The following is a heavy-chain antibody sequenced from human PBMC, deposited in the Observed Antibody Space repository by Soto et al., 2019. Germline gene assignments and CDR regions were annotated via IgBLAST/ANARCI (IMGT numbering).Heavy chain of an antibody. J-gene: IGHJ4*02. CDR3: ARTVGAAYYFDF. V-gene: IGHV4-4*07. Sequence: QVQLQESGPGLVKPSETLSLTCTVSGDSMTKYYWSWFRQPAGKGLEWIGRIYMSGSTNYNPSLKSRVTMSIDTSNNHFSLDLESVTAADTAVYYCARTVGAAYYFDFWGQGALVTVSS. CDR1: GDSMTKYY. D-gene: IGHD1-26*01. CDR2: IYMSGST.